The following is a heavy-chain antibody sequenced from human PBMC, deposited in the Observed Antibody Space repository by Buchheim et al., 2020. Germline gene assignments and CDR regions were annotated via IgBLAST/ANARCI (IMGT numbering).Heavy chain of an antibody. D-gene: IGHD4-17*01. CDR1: GYTFTSYY. J-gene: IGHJ4*02. CDR3: ARDRTVTTSGDYFDY. V-gene: IGHV1-46*01. Sequence: QVQLVQSGAEVKKPGASVKVSCKASGYTFTSYYMHWVRQAPGQGLEWMGIINPSGGSTSYAQKFQGSVTMTGDTSTSTVHMELSSLRSEDTAVYYCARDRTVTTSGDYFDYWGQGTL. CDR2: INPSGGST.